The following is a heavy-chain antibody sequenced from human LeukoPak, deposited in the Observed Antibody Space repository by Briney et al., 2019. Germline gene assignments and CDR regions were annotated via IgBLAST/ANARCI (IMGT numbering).Heavy chain of an antibody. V-gene: IGHV1-69*13. CDR3: ARDDDYYDSSGYSPNDAFDI. CDR2: IIPIFGTA. Sequence: SVNVSCKASGGTFSSYAISWVRQAPGQGLEWMGGIIPIFGTANYAQKFQGRVTITADESTSTAYMELSSLRSEDTAVYYCARDDDYYDSSGYSPNDAFDIWGQGTMVTVSS. CDR1: GGTFSSYA. D-gene: IGHD3-22*01. J-gene: IGHJ3*02.